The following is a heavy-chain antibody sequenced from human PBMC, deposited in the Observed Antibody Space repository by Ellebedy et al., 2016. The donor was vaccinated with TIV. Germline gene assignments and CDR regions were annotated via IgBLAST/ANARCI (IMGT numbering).Heavy chain of an antibody. V-gene: IGHV3-33*01. J-gene: IGHJ3*02. Sequence: GESLKISXAASGFTFSSYGMHWVRQAPGKGLEWVAVIWYDGSNKYYADSVKGRFTISRDNSKNTLYLQMNSLRAEDTAVYYCARDNEDAFDIWGQGTMATVSS. D-gene: IGHD1-1*01. CDR1: GFTFSSYG. CDR2: IWYDGSNK. CDR3: ARDNEDAFDI.